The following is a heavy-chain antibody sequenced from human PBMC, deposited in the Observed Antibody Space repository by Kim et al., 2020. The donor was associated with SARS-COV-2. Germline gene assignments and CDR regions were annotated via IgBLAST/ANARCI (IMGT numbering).Heavy chain of an antibody. J-gene: IGHJ4*02. CDR2: IYNDGRTI. CDR1: GFTFSNFG. CDR3: ARETFSAAGVLDY. Sequence: GGSLRLSCAASGFTFSNFGMHRVRQAPGKGLEWVAIIYNDGRTIYYGDSVKGRFTISRDNSENTLYLHMNSLRVDDTATYYCARETFSAAGVLDYWGQGTLLTVSS. D-gene: IGHD6-13*01. V-gene: IGHV3-33*01.